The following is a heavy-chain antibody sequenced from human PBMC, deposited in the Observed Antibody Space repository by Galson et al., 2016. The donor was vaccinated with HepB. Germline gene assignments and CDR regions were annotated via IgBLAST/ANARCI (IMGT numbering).Heavy chain of an antibody. D-gene: IGHD1-26*01. Sequence: ETLSLTCTISGGSISSYFWSWIRQTPGKGLEWIGCIYKSGSTNYSTSLKSRLTISKDTSKNQVVLSMTNMDPVDTATYYCARIHLNALSGRPDAFDVWGQGTVVIVSS. V-gene: IGHV4-4*08. J-gene: IGHJ3*01. CDR3: ARIHLNALSGRPDAFDV. CDR1: GGSISSYF. CDR2: IYKSGST.